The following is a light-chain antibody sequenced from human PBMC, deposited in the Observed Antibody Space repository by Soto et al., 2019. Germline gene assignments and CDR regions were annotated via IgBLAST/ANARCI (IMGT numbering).Light chain of an antibody. CDR3: SSYTDSSNYV. Sequence: QSALTQPASVSGSPGQSITISCTGTSSHLAIYNYVSWYQQQPGKAPKLMIYQVTNRPSGVSNRFSGSRSGNTASLTISGLQAEAEADYYCSSYTDSSNYVFGTGTKLTVL. CDR2: QVT. CDR1: SSHLAIYNY. J-gene: IGLJ1*01. V-gene: IGLV2-14*01.